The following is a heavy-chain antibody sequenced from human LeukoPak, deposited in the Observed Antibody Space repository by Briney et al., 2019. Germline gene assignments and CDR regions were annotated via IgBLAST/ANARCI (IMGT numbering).Heavy chain of an antibody. V-gene: IGHV2-5*02. CDR3: ARKQWLANFDY. CDR2: IYWDDDK. J-gene: IGHJ4*02. D-gene: IGHD6-19*01. Sequence: SGPTLVKPTQTLTLTCTFSGFSLSTSGVGVGWIRQPPGKALEWLALIYWDDDKRYSPSLKSRLTITKDTSKNQVVLTMTNMDPVVTATYYCARKQWLANFDYWGQGTLVTVSS. CDR1: GFSLSTSGVG.